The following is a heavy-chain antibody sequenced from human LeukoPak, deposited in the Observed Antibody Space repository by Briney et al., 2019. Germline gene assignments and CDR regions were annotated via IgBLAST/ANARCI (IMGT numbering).Heavy chain of an antibody. CDR3: ARVHVTSVVTHIPPDY. Sequence: ASVKVSCKASGYTFTGYYMHWVRQAPGQGLEWMGWINPNSGGTIYAQKFQGWVTMTRDTSISTAYMELSRLRSDDTAVYYCARVHVTSVVTHIPPDYWGQGTLVTVSS. D-gene: IGHD3-22*01. V-gene: IGHV1-2*04. CDR1: GYTFTGYY. CDR2: INPNSGGT. J-gene: IGHJ4*02.